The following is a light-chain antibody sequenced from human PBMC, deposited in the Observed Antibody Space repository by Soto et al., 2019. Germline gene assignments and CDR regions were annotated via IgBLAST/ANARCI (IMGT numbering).Light chain of an antibody. CDR3: QQHGDSPFT. Sequence: EIGWTQSPGTLSLSPGERATLSCRASQIVSTNFLAWYQQKPGQAPRLLIYGASTRATGIPDRFSGSGSGTDFTLTISRLEPEDFALYYCQQHGDSPFTFGPGTKVDIK. CDR2: GAS. V-gene: IGKV3-20*01. CDR1: QIVSTNF. J-gene: IGKJ3*01.